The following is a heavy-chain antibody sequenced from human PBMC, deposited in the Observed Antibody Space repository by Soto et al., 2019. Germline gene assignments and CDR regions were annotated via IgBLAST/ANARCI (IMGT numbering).Heavy chain of an antibody. V-gene: IGHV4-4*02. CDR3: ARESYNESNVGYFDL. CDR1: RGSISSSNW. D-gene: IGHD1-1*01. Sequence: QVQLQESGPGLVKPSGTLSITCAVSRGSISSSNWWSWVRQSPGKGLEWIGAMYHTGITNYSPSLKSRVTMSVDKSKNQFSLKLSSVTAADTAVYYCARESYNESNVGYFDLWGRGTLVSVSS. J-gene: IGHJ2*01. CDR2: MYHTGIT.